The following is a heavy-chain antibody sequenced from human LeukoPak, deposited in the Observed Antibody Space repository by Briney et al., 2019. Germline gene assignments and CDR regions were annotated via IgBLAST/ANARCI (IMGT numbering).Heavy chain of an antibody. J-gene: IGHJ3*02. V-gene: IGHV6-1*01. CDR3: AKPLGTMIVVGLSRSAFDI. Sequence: SQTLSLTCAISGDSVSSNSATWTWIRQSPSRGLEWLGRTYYRSEWYNDYAVSVKSRITINPDTSKNQFSLQLSSVTPVDTAVYYCAKPLGTMIVVGLSRSAFDIWGQGTMVTVSS. CDR1: GDSVSSNSAT. D-gene: IGHD3-22*01. CDR2: TYYRSEWYN.